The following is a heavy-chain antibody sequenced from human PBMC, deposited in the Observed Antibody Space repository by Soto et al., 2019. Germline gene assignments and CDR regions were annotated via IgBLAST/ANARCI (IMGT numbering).Heavy chain of an antibody. J-gene: IGHJ4*02. V-gene: IGHV4-34*01. Sequence: SETLSLTCAVYGGSFSGYYWSWIRQPPGKGLEWIGEINHSGSTNYNPSLKSRVTISVDTSKNQFSLKLSSVTAADTAVYYCERVGITFGVVIAHPNLPYDYWGQGTLVTVSS. D-gene: IGHD3-16*02. CDR3: ERVGITFGVVIAHPNLPYDY. CDR1: GGSFSGYY. CDR2: INHSGST.